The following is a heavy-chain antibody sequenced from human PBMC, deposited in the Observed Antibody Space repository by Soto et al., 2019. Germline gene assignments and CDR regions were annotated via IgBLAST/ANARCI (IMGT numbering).Heavy chain of an antibody. CDR2: ISYGGGTT. D-gene: IGHD3-22*01. CDR1: EFTFSNYA. V-gene: IGHV3-23*01. J-gene: IGHJ4*02. CDR3: AKNPGYYYDSTGYPFDY. Sequence: GGSLRLSCAASEFTFSNYAMSWVRQAPGKGLEWVSAISYGGGTTYYADSVKGRFTISRDNSKNTLYLQMNSLRAEDTAVYYCAKNPGYYYDSTGYPFDYWGPGTLVTLSS.